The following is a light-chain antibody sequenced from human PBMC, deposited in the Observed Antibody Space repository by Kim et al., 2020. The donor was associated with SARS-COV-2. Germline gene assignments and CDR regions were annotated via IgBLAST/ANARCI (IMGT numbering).Light chain of an antibody. J-gene: IGKJ1*01. CDR2: DAS. Sequence: ASPEEGTPLSCSASQTVSRQLAWYQQKPGQAPRLLIYDASTRATGIPARFSGSGSGTEFTLTISSLQSEDFAVYYCQQYNNRPRTFGQGTKVDIK. CDR1: QTVSRQ. V-gene: IGKV3-15*01. CDR3: QQYNNRPRT.